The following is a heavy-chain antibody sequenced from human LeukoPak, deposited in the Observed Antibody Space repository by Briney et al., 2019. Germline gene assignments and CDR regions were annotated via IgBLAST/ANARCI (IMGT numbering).Heavy chain of an antibody. CDR2: MNPNSGNT. Sequence: GASVKVSCKASGYTFTSYDINWVRQATGQGLEWMRWMNPNSGNTGYAQKFQGRVTITRSTSISTAYMELSSLRSEDTAVYYCARGGSTTSGDFDYWGQGTLVTVSS. J-gene: IGHJ4*02. CDR3: ARGGSTTSGDFDY. CDR1: GYTFTSYD. V-gene: IGHV1-8*03. D-gene: IGHD2-2*01.